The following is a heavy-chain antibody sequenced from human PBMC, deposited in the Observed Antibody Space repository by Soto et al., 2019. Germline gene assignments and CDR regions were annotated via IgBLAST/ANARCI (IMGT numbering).Heavy chain of an antibody. CDR2: ISYDVSNI. Sequence: QVQLVESGGGVVQPGRSLRLSCAASGFTFSSNGIHWVRQAPGKGLEWVAVISYDVSNIYYADSVKGRFTISRDNSKNTLYLQVSSLRPEDTAVYYCAKGGDGSGSYPFDYWGQGTLVTVSS. CDR1: GFTFSSNG. J-gene: IGHJ4*02. CDR3: AKGGDGSGSYPFDY. V-gene: IGHV3-30*18. D-gene: IGHD3-10*01.